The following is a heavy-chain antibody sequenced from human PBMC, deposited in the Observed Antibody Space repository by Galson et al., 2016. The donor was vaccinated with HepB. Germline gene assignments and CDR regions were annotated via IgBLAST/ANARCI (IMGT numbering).Heavy chain of an antibody. CDR2: IKSDGTFI. V-gene: IGHV3-74*03. CDR1: GFTFSTYW. J-gene: IGHJ4*02. CDR3: TVNPGY. Sequence: LRLSCAASGFTFSTYWMDWVRQAPGKGLVWVSRIKSDGTFITYADSVKGRFTISRDNAKNTVYLQMSSLRDEDTATYYCTVNPGYWGQGTLVTVSS.